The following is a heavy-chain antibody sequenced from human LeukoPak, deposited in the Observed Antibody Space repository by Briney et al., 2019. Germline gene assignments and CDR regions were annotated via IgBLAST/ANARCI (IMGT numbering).Heavy chain of an antibody. CDR1: GGSISSYY. D-gene: IGHD3-22*01. Sequence: SETLSLTCTVSGGSISSYYWSWIRQPPGKGLEWIGYIYHSGNTYYNPSLKSRVTISIHNSKNQFSLKVNSVTAADTAVYYCARDRNYYDSSGPPYYYSALGVWGQGTTVTVSS. CDR3: ARDRNYYDSSGPPYYYSALGV. CDR2: IYHSGNT. J-gene: IGHJ6*02. V-gene: IGHV4-59*01.